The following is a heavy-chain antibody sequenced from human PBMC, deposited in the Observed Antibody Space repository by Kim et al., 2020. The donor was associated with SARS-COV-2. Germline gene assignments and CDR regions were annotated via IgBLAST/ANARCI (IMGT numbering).Heavy chain of an antibody. CDR2: ISGSGGST. CDR1: GFTFSSYA. V-gene: IGHV3-23*01. CDR3: AKDFWGSYSSGFDY. D-gene: IGHD3-16*02. Sequence: GGSLRLSCAASGFTFSSYAMSWVRQAPGKGLEWVSAISGSGGSTYYADSVKGRFTISRDNSKNTLYLQMNSLRAEDTAAYYCAKDFWGSYSSGFDYWGQGTLVTVSS. J-gene: IGHJ4*02.